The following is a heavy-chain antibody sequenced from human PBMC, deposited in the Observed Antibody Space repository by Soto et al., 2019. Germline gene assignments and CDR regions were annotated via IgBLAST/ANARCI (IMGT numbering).Heavy chain of an antibody. V-gene: IGHV5-51*01. CDR3: ARHVNNPRERMDV. CDR1: GYSFTSYW. CDR2: IYPGDSDT. Sequence: PGESLKISCKGSGYSFTSYWMGWVRQMPGKGLEWMGIIYPGDSDTRYSPSFQGQVTISADKSISTAYLQWSSLKASDTAMYYCARHVNNPRERMDVWGQGTTVTVYS. J-gene: IGHJ6*02. D-gene: IGHD1-20*01.